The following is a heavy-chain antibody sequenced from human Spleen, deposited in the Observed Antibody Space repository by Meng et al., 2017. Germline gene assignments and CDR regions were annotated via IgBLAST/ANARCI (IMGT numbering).Heavy chain of an antibody. J-gene: IGHJ5*02. D-gene: IGHD1-26*01. V-gene: IGHV3-21*01. CDR2: ISSSSSYI. Sequence: GGSLRLSCAASGFTFSSYSMNWVRQAPGKGLEWVSSISSSSSYIYYADSVKGRFTISRDNAKNSLYLQMNSLRAEDKAVYYCARDKVVGDTRFDPWGQGTLVTVSS. CDR1: GFTFSSYS. CDR3: ARDKVVGDTRFDP.